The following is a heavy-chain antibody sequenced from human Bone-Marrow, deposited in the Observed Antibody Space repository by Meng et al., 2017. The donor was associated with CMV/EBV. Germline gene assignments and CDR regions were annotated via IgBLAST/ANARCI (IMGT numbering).Heavy chain of an antibody. CDR3: ARSSGWSRFDH. J-gene: IGHJ4*02. CDR2: INPSDDT. V-gene: IGHV1-2*02. CDR1: GSTLTDYY. Sequence: HGQLWPSGAEVKSPGPSVKVSCKASGSTLTDYYIHWVRQAPGQWLEWMGWINPSDDTNYAQNFQGRVTMTRDMSINTVYMELCRLTSDDTAVYYCARSSGWSRFDHWGQGTLVTVSS. D-gene: IGHD6-19*01.